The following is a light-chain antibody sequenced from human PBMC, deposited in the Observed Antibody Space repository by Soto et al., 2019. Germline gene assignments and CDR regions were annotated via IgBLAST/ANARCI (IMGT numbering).Light chain of an antibody. V-gene: IGLV2-14*01. CDR1: SSGVGGNNS. CDR3: STYTSSNTYV. CDR2: EVS. Sequence: QSALTQPSSVSGSPGQSITISCSGTSSGVGGNNSVSWYQQHPGKAPKLMIYEVSNRPSGVSNRFSGFKSGNTASLTITGLQAEDEADYYCSTYTSSNTYVFATGTKLTVL. J-gene: IGLJ1*01.